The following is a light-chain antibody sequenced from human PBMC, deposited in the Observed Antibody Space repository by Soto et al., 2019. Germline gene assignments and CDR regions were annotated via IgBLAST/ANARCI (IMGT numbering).Light chain of an antibody. V-gene: IGKV3-15*01. CDR2: GAS. CDR1: QSVSSN. Sequence: EIVMTQSPATLSVSPGERATLSCRASQSVSSNLAWYQQKPGQAPRLLIYGASTRATGIPARFSGRGSGTEFTLTISSLQSEDFAVYYCQQYRNWPRTFGQGTKV. J-gene: IGKJ1*01. CDR3: QQYRNWPRT.